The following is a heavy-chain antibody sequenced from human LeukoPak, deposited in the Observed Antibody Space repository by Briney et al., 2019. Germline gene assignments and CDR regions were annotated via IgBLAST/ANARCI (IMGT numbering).Heavy chain of an antibody. CDR2: IIPIFGTA. V-gene: IGHV1-69*13. Sequence: SVKVSCKASGGTFSSYAISWVRQAPGQGLEWMGGIIPIFGTANYAQKFQGRVTITADESTSTAYMELSSLRSEDTAVYYCARDPGSSWYGSPDYFDYWGQGTLVTVSS. CDR1: GGTFSSYA. J-gene: IGHJ4*02. D-gene: IGHD6-13*01. CDR3: ARDPGSSWYGSPDYFDY.